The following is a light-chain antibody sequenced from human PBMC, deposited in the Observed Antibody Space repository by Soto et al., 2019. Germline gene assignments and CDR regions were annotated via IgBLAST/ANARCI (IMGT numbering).Light chain of an antibody. Sequence: EIVMTQSPATLSVSPGERATLSCRASQSVSSNLAWYQQKPGQAPRLLIYGASTRATGIPARFSSSGSGTEFTLTISSLQSEDFAVYYCQQYNNWPPSWTFGQGTKLEIK. CDR3: QQYNNWPPSWT. CDR1: QSVSSN. CDR2: GAS. J-gene: IGKJ2*02. V-gene: IGKV3-15*01.